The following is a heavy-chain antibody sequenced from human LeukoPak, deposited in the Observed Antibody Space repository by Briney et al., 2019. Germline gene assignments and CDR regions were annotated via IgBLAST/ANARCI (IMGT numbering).Heavy chain of an antibody. Sequence: PSETLSLTCGVFGVSINDYYWSWIRQSPGRGLDWIGEISHTEGTRYNPSLESRVTISVGTSENQLSLKLIFVTAADTAVYYCARIRCGHSGSVCYNHWGLGTLVTVSS. CDR3: ARIRCGHSGSVCYNH. V-gene: IGHV4-34*01. CDR1: GVSINDYY. D-gene: IGHD3-9*01. CDR2: ISHTEGT. J-gene: IGHJ4*02.